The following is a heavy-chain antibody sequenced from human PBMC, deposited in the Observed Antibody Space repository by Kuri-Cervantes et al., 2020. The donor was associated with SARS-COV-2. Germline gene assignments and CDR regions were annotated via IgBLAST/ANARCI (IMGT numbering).Heavy chain of an antibody. J-gene: IGHJ4*02. D-gene: IGHD4-17*01. V-gene: IGHV3-11*06. CDR2: ISSSSSYT. Sequence: GESLKISCAASGFTFSDYYMSWIRQAPGKGLEWVSYISSSSSYTNYADSVKGRSTISRDNAKNSLYLQMNSLRAEDTAVYYCARGTLTTVTAWGQGTLVTVSS. CDR1: GFTFSDYY. CDR3: ARGTLTTVTA.